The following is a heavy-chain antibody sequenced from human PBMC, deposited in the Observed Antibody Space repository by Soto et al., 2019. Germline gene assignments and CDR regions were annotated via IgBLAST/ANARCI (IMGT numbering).Heavy chain of an antibody. CDR3: ARDQFGYYYYGMEV. CDR1: GFTFSSYS. V-gene: IGHV3-48*02. D-gene: IGHD3-10*01. Sequence: GGSLRLSCAASGFTFSSYSMNWVRQAPGKGLEWLSYISISSTTMYYGDSVKGRFTISRDNARNSLYLQMNSLRDEDTAVYYWARDQFGYYYYGMEVWGQGTTVTVSS. J-gene: IGHJ6*02. CDR2: ISISSTTM.